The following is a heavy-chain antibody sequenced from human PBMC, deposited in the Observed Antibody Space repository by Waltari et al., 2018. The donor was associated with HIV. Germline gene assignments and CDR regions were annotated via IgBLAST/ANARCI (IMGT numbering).Heavy chain of an antibody. CDR2: INYSGNS. V-gene: IGHV4-39*07. Sequence: QLQLQESGPGLVKPSEPLSLTCTVSGGSVGSRSTYWGWIRQPPGKGLEWIGSINYSGNSYYNPSLKSRVTISVDTSKNQLSLNLSSVTAADTAVYYCAPYYYISSRHYFDSWGQGTLVTVSS. CDR1: GGSVGSRSTY. J-gene: IGHJ4*02. CDR3: APYYYISSRHYFDS. D-gene: IGHD3-16*01.